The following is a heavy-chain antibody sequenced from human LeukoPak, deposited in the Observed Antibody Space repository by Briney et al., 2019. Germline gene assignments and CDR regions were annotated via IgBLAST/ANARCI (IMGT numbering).Heavy chain of an antibody. J-gene: IGHJ6*02. CDR3: ARERPYYYGMDV. V-gene: IGHV3-74*01. CDR1: GFTFSSYW. CDR2: INSDGSST. Sequence: GGSLRLSCAASGFTFSSYWMHWVRQAPGKVLVWVSRINSDGSSTSYADSVKGRFTISRDNAKNTLYLQMNSLRAEDTAVYYCARERPYYYGMDVWGQGTTVTVSS.